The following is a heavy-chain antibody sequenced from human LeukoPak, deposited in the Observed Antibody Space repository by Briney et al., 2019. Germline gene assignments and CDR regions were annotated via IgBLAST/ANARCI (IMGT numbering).Heavy chain of an antibody. V-gene: IGHV3-21*06. Sequence: SFXSDNMNWIRKAPGRGLEWVSSISSRSSFIYYAGSVKGRFTISRDDAKNSLYLQMNSLRAEDTAVYYCARSTRGKLTTDTWGQGTLVTVSS. CDR2: ISSRSSFI. J-gene: IGHJ5*02. CDR3: ARSTRGKLTTDT. CDR1: SFXSDN. D-gene: IGHD3-3*01.